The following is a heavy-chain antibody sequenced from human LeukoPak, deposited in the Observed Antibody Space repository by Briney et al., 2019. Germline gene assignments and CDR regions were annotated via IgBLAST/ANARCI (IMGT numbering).Heavy chain of an antibody. V-gene: IGHV4-4*07. CDR1: GGSISSYY. J-gene: IGHJ3*02. CDR3: GGIRFLEWSSPTNAFDI. Sequence: PSETLSLTCTVSGGSISSYYWSWIRQPAGKGPEWIGRVYTSGSTNYNPSLKSRVTMSVDTSKNQFSLKLSSVTAADTAVYYCGGIRFLEWSSPTNAFDIWGQGTMVTVSS. D-gene: IGHD3-3*01. CDR2: VYTSGST.